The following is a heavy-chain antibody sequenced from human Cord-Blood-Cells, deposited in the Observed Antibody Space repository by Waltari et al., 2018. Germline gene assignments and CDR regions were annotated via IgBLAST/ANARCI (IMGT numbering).Heavy chain of an antibody. Sequence: EVQLLESGGGLVQPGGSLSPYCAASGFTFSSYALSWVRQAPGKGLEWVSAISGSGGSTYYADSVKGRFTISRDNSKNTLYLQMNSLRAEDTAVYYCAKDYEEYSSSFDYWGQGTLVTVSS. J-gene: IGHJ4*02. CDR2: ISGSGGST. CDR3: AKDYEEYSSSFDY. D-gene: IGHD6-6*01. V-gene: IGHV3-23*01. CDR1: GFTFSSYA.